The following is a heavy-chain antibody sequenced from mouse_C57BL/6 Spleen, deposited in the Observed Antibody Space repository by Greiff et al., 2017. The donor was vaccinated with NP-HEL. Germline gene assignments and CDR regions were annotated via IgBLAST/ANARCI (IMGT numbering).Heavy chain of an antibody. CDR2: LWRGGST. D-gene: IGHD2-1*01. V-gene: IGHV2-5*01. CDR3: AKIYYDYDAMDY. CDR1: GFSLTSYG. J-gene: IGHJ4*01. Sequence: VKLMESGPGLVQPSQSLSITCTVSGFSLTSYGVHWVRQSPGKGLEWLGVLWRGGSTDYNAAFMSRLSITKDNSKSQVFFKMNSLQADDTAIYYCAKIYYDYDAMDYWGQGTSVTVSS.